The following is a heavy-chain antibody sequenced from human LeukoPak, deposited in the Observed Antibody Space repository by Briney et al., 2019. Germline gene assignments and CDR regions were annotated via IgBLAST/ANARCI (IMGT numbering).Heavy chain of an antibody. CDR1: GYTFTGYY. Sequence: ASVKVSCKASGYTFTGYYMHWVRQAPGQGLEWMGWINPNSGGTNYAQKFQGRVTMTRDTSISTAYMELSRLRSDDTAVYYCARDTDCYDSSGPYRDWGQGTLVTVSS. J-gene: IGHJ4*02. V-gene: IGHV1-2*02. CDR2: INPNSGGT. CDR3: ARDTDCYDSSGPYRD. D-gene: IGHD3-22*01.